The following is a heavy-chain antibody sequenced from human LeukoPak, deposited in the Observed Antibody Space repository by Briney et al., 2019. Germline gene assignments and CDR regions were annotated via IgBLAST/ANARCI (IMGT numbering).Heavy chain of an antibody. CDR3: ARYSSGWYPHYYFDY. CDR2: IYYSGTT. CDR1: GGSISSSSYY. J-gene: IGHJ4*02. D-gene: IGHD6-19*01. Sequence: SETLSLTCTVSGGSISSSSYYWGWIRQPPGKGLEWIGSIYYSGTTNYNPSLKSRVTMSVDTSKNQFSLRLNSVTAADTAVYYCARYSSGWYPHYYFDYWGQGTLVTVSS. V-gene: IGHV4-39*07.